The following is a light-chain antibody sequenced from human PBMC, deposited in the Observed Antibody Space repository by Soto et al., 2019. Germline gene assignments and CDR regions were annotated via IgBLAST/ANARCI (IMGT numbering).Light chain of an antibody. J-gene: IGKJ1*01. CDR3: VQDYNFPRT. CDR1: QGSSND. Sequence: AIQMTQSPSSLSASVGDRVTITCPASQGSSNDLGWYQQKPGKAPNLLIYAASNLESRVPSRFSGSGSGTDFTLTHNSLQTEDVATSYLVQDYNFPRTFGQGTTVEIK. V-gene: IGKV1-6*01. CDR2: AAS.